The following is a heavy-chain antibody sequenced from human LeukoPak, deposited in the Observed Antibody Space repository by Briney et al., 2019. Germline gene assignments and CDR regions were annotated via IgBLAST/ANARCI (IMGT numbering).Heavy chain of an antibody. CDR2: ISYDGTIR. V-gene: IGHV3-30*18. D-gene: IGHD2-2*01. Sequence: GGSLRLSCAASGLTFSSYGMHWVRQAPGKGLEWVAVISYDGTIRNYADSVKGRFTISRDNSKNTLYLQMNSLTAEDTALYHCAKGGCSSTTCYLANPWGQGTLVTVSS. CDR1: GLTFSSYG. CDR3: AKGGCSSTTCYLANP. J-gene: IGHJ5*02.